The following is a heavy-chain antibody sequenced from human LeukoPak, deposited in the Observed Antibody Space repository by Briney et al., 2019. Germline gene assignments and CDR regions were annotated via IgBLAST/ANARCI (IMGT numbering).Heavy chain of an antibody. V-gene: IGHV1-8*01. CDR1: GYTFTSYD. J-gene: IGHJ6*02. Sequence: ASVKVSCKASGYTFTSYDINWARQATGQGLEWMGWMNPNSGNTGYAQKFQGRVTMTRNTSISTAYMELSSLRSEDTAVYYCARERSYPTDYYYYGMDVWGQGTTVTVSS. D-gene: IGHD3-16*02. CDR2: MNPNSGNT. CDR3: ARERSYPTDYYYYGMDV.